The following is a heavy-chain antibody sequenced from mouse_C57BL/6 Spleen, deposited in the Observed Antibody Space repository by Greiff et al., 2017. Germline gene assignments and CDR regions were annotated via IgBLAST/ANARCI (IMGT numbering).Heavy chain of an antibody. V-gene: IGHV14-2*01. D-gene: IGHD2-4*01. CDR2: IDPEDGGT. Sequence: VQLQQSGAELVKPGASVKLSCTASGFNIKDYYMHWVKQRPEQGLEWIGRIDPEDGGTKYAPKFQGKATITADTSSNTAYLQLSSLTSEDTAVYYCARHDYGERFAYWGQGTLVTVSA. J-gene: IGHJ3*01. CDR1: GFNIKDYY. CDR3: ARHDYGERFAY.